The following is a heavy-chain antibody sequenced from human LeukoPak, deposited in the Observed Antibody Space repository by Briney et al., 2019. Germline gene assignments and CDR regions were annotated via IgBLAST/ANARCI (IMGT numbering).Heavy chain of an antibody. V-gene: IGHV3-48*02. CDR1: GFTFSSFS. J-gene: IGHJ4*02. CDR2: ISSSSDTI. CDR3: ARAVSGSPGY. Sequence: QPGGSLRLSCAASGFTFSSFSMAWVREAPGKGLEWVSYISSSSDTIYYADSVKGRFTIYRDNAKNSLYMQMNSLRDEDTAVYYCARAVSGSPGYWGQGTLVTVSS. D-gene: IGHD6-19*01.